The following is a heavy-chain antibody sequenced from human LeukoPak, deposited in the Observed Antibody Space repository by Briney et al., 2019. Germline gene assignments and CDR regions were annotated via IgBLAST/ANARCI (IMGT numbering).Heavy chain of an antibody. CDR3: AKEYILTGYYLY. V-gene: IGHV3-23*01. Sequence: GGSLRLSCAASGFTFCSYAMSGVRQAPGKGLEWVSAISGSGGSTYYADSVKGRFPISRDNSKNTLYLQMNSLRAEAAAVYYCAKEYILTGYYLYWGQGTLVTVSS. D-gene: IGHD3-9*01. J-gene: IGHJ4*02. CDR2: ISGSGGST. CDR1: GFTFCSYA.